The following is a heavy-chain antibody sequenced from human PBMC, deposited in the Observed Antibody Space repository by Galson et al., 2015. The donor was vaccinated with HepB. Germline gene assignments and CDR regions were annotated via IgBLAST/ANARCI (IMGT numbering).Heavy chain of an antibody. CDR1: GFSLSTSGMR. V-gene: IGHV2-70*04. D-gene: IGHD3-10*01. CDR3: ARVYGSGSYYNEDY. CDR2: IDWDDDK. Sequence: PALVKPTQTLTLTCTFSGFSLSTSGMRVSWIRQPPGKALEWLARIDWDDDKFYSTSLKTRLTISKDTSKNQVVLTMTNMDPVDTATYYCARVYGSGSYYNEDYWGQGTLVTVSS. J-gene: IGHJ4*02.